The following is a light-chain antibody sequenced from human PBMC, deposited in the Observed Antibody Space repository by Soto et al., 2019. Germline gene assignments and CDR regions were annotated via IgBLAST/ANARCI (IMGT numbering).Light chain of an antibody. CDR1: SSNIGGNS. CDR2: DDN. V-gene: IGLV1-51*01. J-gene: IGLJ1*01. Sequence: VLTQPPSVSAAPGQKVTISCSGSSSNIGGNSVSWYQQLPGTAPKLLIYDDNKRPSGIPDRLSGSKSGTSATLGITGFQTGDEADYYCGSWDSSLSASGFGTGTKFTVL. CDR3: GSWDSSLSASG.